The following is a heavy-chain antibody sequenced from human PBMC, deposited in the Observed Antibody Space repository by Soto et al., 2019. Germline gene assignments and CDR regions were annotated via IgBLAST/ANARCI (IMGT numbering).Heavy chain of an antibody. D-gene: IGHD2-15*01. CDR1: GFTLSGYA. CDR3: ARGTGFCSGGSCYPSYYYYMDV. CDR2: ISSNGVGT. V-gene: IGHV3-64*01. Sequence: GGSLRLSCAASGFTLSGYAMDWVRQAPGKGLEYVSGISSNGVGTYYANSVQGRFTISRDSSKNTVYLQMGSLRPEDMAVYYCARGTGFCSGGSCYPSYYYYMDVWGKGTTVTVSS. J-gene: IGHJ6*03.